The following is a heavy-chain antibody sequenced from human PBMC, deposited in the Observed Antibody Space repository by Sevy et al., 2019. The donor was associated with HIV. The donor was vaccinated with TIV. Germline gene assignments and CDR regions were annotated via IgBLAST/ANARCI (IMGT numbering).Heavy chain of an antibody. CDR2: TYYRSKWYN. CDR3: AREVVRSLSFSNNWFDP. V-gene: IGHV6-1*01. CDR1: GDSVSSNSAA. J-gene: IGHJ5*02. Sequence: LLTQSQTLSLTCAISGDSVSSNSAAWNWIRQSPSRGLEWLGRTYYRSKWYNDYAVSVKSRITINPDTSKNQFSLQLNSVTPEDTAVYYCAREVVRSLSFSNNWFDPWGQGTLVTVSS. D-gene: IGHD2-15*01.